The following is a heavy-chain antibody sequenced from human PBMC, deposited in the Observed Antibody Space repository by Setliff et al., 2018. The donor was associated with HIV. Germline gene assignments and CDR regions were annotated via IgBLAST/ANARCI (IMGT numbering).Heavy chain of an antibody. J-gene: IGHJ4*02. CDR2: VYVSGRT. V-gene: IGHV4-61*09. CDR1: GDSIRTGSSY. D-gene: IGHD1-26*01. CDR3: ARLWENWPGPHYYFDY. Sequence: SETLSLTCTVSGDSIRTGSSYWTWIRQPAGKGLEWIGHVYVSGRTDYNPSLKSRVTLSLDRSKNQFSLKLSSVTAADTAVYYCARLWENWPGPHYYFDYWGQGALVTVSS.